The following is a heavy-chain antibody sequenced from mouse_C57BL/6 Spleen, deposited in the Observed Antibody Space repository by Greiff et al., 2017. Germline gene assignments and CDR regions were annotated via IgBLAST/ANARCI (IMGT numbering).Heavy chain of an antibody. CDR3: ARREGRGYFDV. J-gene: IGHJ1*03. Sequence: QVQLKQSGAELVMPGASVKLSCKASGYTFTSYWMHWVKQRPGQGLEWIGEIDPSDSYTNYNQKFKGKSTLTVDKSSSTAYMQLSSLTSEDSAVYYCARREGRGYFDVWGTGTTVTVSS. CDR2: IDPSDSYT. V-gene: IGHV1-69*01. CDR1: GYTFTSYW. D-gene: IGHD3-3*01.